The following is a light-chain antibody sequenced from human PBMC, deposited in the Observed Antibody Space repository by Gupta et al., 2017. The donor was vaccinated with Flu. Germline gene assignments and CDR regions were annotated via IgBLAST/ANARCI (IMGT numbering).Light chain of an antibody. CDR1: QSVLYYSNNKNY. CDR3: QQSDITPYT. Sequence: IVLTPSPDSLAVSLGEGATINCKSSQSVLYYSNNKNYVTWYQQKPGQAPKLLVYCASTRQSGVPERFSGSGSGTKVTLTISNLQPEDSAVYYCQQSDITPYTFGQGTELEIK. CDR2: CAS. J-gene: IGKJ2*01. V-gene: IGKV4-1*01.